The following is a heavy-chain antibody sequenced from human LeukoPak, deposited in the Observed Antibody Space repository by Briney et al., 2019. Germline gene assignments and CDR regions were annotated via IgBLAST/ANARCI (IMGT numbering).Heavy chain of an antibody. Sequence: GRSLRLSCAASGFTFSSYAMHWVRQAPGKGLEWVAVISYDGSNKYYADSVKGRFTISRDNAKNTLYLQMNSLRAEDTAVYYCARDLGAAGTARDAFDIWGQGTMVTVSS. CDR1: GFTFSSYA. D-gene: IGHD6-13*01. J-gene: IGHJ3*02. CDR2: ISYDGSNK. CDR3: ARDLGAAGTARDAFDI. V-gene: IGHV3-30-3*01.